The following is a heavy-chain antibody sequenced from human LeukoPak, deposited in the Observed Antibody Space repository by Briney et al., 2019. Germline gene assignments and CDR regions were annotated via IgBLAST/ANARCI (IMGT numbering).Heavy chain of an antibody. Sequence: GRSLRLSCAASGFTFSSYGMHWVRQAPGKGLEWVAVIWYDGSNKYYADSVKGRFTISRDNSKNTLYPQMNSLRAEDTAVYYCARESGNGYSSGWYPYYYYGMDVWGQGTTVTVSS. CDR2: IWYDGSNK. V-gene: IGHV3-33*01. D-gene: IGHD6-19*01. CDR1: GFTFSSYG. J-gene: IGHJ6*02. CDR3: ARESGNGYSSGWYPYYYYGMDV.